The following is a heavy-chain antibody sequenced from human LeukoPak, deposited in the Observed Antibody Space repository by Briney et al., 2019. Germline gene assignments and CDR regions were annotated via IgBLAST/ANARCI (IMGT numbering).Heavy chain of an antibody. CDR1: GFTFDDYA. V-gene: IGHV3-43*02. J-gene: IGHJ6*02. CDR3: AKELGYCSGGSCYEYGMDV. D-gene: IGHD2-15*01. Sequence: PGGSLGLSCAASGFTFDDYAMHWVRQAPGKGLEWVSLISGDGGSTYYADSVKGRFTISRDNSKNSLYLQMNSLRTEDTALYYCAKELGYCSGGSCYEYGMDVWGQGTTVTVSS. CDR2: ISGDGGST.